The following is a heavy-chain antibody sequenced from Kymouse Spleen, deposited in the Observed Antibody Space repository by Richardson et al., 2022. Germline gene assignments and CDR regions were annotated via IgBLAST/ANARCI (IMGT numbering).Heavy chain of an antibody. CDR1: GGSFSGYY. CDR2: INHSGST. V-gene: IGHV4-34*01. D-gene: IGHD4-11,IGHD4-11*01. Sequence: QVQLQQWGAGLLKPSETLSLTCAVYGGSFSGYYWSWIRQPPGKGLEWIGEINHSGSTNYNPSLKSRVTISVDTSKNQFSLKLSSVTAADTAVYYCARGFFYSNYYYYYGMDVWGQGTTVTVSS. J-gene: IGHJ6*02. CDR3: ARGFFYSNYYYYYGMDV.